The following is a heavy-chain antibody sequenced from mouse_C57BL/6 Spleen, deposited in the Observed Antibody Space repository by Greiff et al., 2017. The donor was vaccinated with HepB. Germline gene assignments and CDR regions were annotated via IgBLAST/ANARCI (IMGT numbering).Heavy chain of an antibody. CDR1: GFSLTSYG. CDR2: IWRGGST. D-gene: IGHD1-1*01. Sequence: VKVVESGPGLVQPSQSLSITCTVSGFSLTSYGVHWVRQSPGKGLEWLGVIWRGGSTDYNAAFMSRLSITKDNSKSQVFFKMNSLQADDTAIYYCAINYYGSSPAWFAYWGQGTLVTVSA. CDR3: AINYYGSSPAWFAY. J-gene: IGHJ3*01. V-gene: IGHV2-5*01.